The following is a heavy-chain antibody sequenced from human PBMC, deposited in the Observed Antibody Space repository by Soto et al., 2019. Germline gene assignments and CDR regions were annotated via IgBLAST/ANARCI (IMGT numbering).Heavy chain of an antibody. CDR3: ARGLITGSHYSGGWYYFDS. D-gene: IGHD6-19*01. CDR1: GGSISSYY. CDR2: INHSGSA. J-gene: IGHJ4*02. Sequence: SETLSLTGTGSGGSISSYYWSWIRQPPGKGLQWIGQINHSGSASYNPSLKSRVTISVHPSNSQFSLELSSVTAADTAVYYCARGLITGSHYSGGWYYFDSWGQGTQVTVSS. V-gene: IGHV4-34*01.